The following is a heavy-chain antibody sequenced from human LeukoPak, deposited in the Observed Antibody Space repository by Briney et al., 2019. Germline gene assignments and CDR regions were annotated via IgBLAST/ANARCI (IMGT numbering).Heavy chain of an antibody. CDR2: INPNSGGT. CDR1: GYTFTGYY. V-gene: IGHV1-2*02. J-gene: IGHJ5*02. Sequence: ASVKVSCKASGYTFTGYYMHWVRQAPGQGLEWMGWINPNSGGTNYAQKLQGRVTMTTDTSTSTAYMELRSLRSDDTAVYYCARYAEYYDILTGYYGGWFDPWGQGTLVTVS. CDR3: ARYAEYYDILTGYYGGWFDP. D-gene: IGHD3-9*01.